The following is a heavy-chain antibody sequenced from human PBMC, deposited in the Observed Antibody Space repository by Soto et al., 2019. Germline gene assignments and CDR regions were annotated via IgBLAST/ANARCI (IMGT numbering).Heavy chain of an antibody. Sequence: QLQLQESGPGLVKPSETLSLTCTVSGGSISSSSYYWGWIRQPPGKGLEWIGSIYYSGSTYYNPSLKSRVTISVDTSKNQFSLKLSSVTAADTAVYYCEVQYYDSSGYRPVWGQGTLVTVSS. V-gene: IGHV4-39*01. CDR3: EVQYYDSSGYRPV. J-gene: IGHJ4*02. D-gene: IGHD3-22*01. CDR2: IYYSGST. CDR1: GGSISSSSYY.